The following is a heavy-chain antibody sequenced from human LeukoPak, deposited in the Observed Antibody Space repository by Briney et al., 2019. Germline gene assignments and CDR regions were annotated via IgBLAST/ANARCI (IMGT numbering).Heavy chain of an antibody. CDR2: IYSGGST. Sequence: GGSLRLSCAASGFTVSSNYMSWVRQAPGKGLEWVSVIYSGGSTYYADSVKGRFTISRDNSKNTLYLQMNSLRAEDTAVYYCAREGYYGSGSPPSLYFDYWGQGTLVTVSS. J-gene: IGHJ4*02. CDR1: GFTVSSNY. V-gene: IGHV3-53*01. D-gene: IGHD3-10*01. CDR3: AREGYYGSGSPPSLYFDY.